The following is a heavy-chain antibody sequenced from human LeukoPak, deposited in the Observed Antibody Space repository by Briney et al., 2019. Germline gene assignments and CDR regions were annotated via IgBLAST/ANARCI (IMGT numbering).Heavy chain of an antibody. CDR2: ISSRSGTI. D-gene: IGHD3-10*01. J-gene: IGHJ4*02. CDR3: ARDQSDYYGSGSYSEGSY. CDR1: GFTFSTYS. Sequence: GGSLRLSCAASGFTFSTYSMKWVRQAPGKGLEWVSYISSRSGTIYYADSVKGRFTMSRDNAKNSLYLQMNGLRDEDTAVYYCARDQSDYYGSGSYSEGSYWGQGTLVTVSS. V-gene: IGHV3-48*02.